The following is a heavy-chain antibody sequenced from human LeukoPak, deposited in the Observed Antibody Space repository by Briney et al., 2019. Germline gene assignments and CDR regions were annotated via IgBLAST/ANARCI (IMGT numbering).Heavy chain of an antibody. CDR2: ISSSSSTI. J-gene: IGHJ4*02. V-gene: IGHV3-48*01. Sequence: GGSLRLSCAASGFTFSSYWMSWVRQAPGKGLEWVSYISSSSSTIYYADSVKGRFTISRDNAKKLLYLQMNSLRAEDTAVYYCARRAGAYSHPYDYWGQGTLVTVSS. D-gene: IGHD4/OR15-4a*01. CDR3: ARRAGAYSHPYDY. CDR1: GFTFSSYW.